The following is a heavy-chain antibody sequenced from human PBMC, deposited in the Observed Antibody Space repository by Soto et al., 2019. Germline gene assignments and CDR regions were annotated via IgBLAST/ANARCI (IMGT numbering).Heavy chain of an antibody. V-gene: IGHV1-3*01. Sequence: QVQLVQSGAEVKKPGASVKVSCKASGYTFTRYAMHWVRQAPVQRLEWMGWINAGNGNTKYSQKFQGRVTITRDTSASTAYMELSSLRSEDTAAYYCARDRGTMGAFDIWGQGTMVTVSS. J-gene: IGHJ3*02. D-gene: IGHD1-1*01. CDR2: INAGNGNT. CDR3: ARDRGTMGAFDI. CDR1: GYTFTRYA.